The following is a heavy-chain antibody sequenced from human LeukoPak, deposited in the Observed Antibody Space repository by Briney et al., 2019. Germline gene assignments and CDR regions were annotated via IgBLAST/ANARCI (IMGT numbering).Heavy chain of an antibody. V-gene: IGHV3-23*01. CDR2: ISGSGDSS. Sequence: GGSLRLSCAVPGFTFSMYAMSWVRQGPGKGLEWVSAISGSGDSSYYADSVKGRFTISRDNSKNTLYLQMNSLRAEDTAVYYCAKDVEVVVPAATDYWGQGTLVTVSS. CDR1: GFTFSMYA. J-gene: IGHJ4*02. CDR3: AKDVEVVVPAATDY. D-gene: IGHD2-2*01.